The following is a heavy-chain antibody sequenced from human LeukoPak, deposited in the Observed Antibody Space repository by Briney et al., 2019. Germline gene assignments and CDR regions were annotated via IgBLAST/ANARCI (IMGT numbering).Heavy chain of an antibody. CDR2: INPNSGGT. D-gene: IGHD2-2*01. CDR3: ARDLDCSTISCYPGYFDY. V-gene: IGHV1-2*02. CDR1: GYTFTGYF. J-gene: IGHJ4*02. Sequence: ASVKVSCKASGYTFTGYFMHWVRQAPGQGLEWMGWINPNSGGTNYAQKFQGRVTMTRDTSISTAYMELSRLGSDDTAVYYCARDLDCSTISCYPGYFDYWGQGTLVTVSS.